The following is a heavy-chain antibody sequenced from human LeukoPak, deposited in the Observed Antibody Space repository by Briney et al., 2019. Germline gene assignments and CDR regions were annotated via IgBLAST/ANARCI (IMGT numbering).Heavy chain of an antibody. CDR2: IY. V-gene: IGHV5-51*01. D-gene: IGHD1-26*01. J-gene: IGHJ4*02. CDR3: ARRRDLYSGSYYPFDY. CDR1: GYTFTSYW. Sequence: GESLKISCKGSGYTFTSYWTAWVRQMPGKGLEWMGIIYSPSFQGQVTISVDKSISTAYLQWSSLKASDTAMYYCARRRDLYSGSYYPFDYWGQGTLVTVSS.